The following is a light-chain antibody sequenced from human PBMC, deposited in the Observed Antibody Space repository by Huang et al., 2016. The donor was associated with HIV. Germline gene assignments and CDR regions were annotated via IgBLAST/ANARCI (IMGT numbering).Light chain of an antibody. CDR1: QSIFYSSNNRNY. Sequence: DIVMTQSPASLAVSLGERATINCKSSQSIFYSSNNRNYLACYQQKPGPSPKLLIYWASTRESGVPDRFTGSGSGTDFSLSISSLQAEDVALYYRQQYYNVPFTFGQGTKLDIK. J-gene: IGKJ2*01. CDR3: QQYYNVPFT. CDR2: WAS. V-gene: IGKV4-1*01.